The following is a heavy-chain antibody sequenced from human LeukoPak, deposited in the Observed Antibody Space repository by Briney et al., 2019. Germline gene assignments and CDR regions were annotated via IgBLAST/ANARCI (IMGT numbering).Heavy chain of an antibody. J-gene: IGHJ6*03. V-gene: IGHV1-18*01. CDR3: AREGGQLTPGYYYYYYMDV. Sequence: ASVKVSCKASGYTFTSYGISWVRQAPGQGLEWMGWISAYNGNTNYAQKLQGRVTMTTDTSTSTAYMELRSLRSDDTAVYYCAREGGQLTPGYYYYYYMDVWGKGTTVTVSS. CDR1: GYTFTSYG. CDR2: ISAYNGNT. D-gene: IGHD6-13*01.